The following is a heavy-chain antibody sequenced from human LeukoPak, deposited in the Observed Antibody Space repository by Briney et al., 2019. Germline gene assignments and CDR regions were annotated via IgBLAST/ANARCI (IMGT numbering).Heavy chain of an antibody. CDR1: GFILSSYN. CDR2: ISSSSTDI. D-gene: IGHD6-19*01. CDR3: ARDDIAVAGTVFDY. J-gene: IGHJ4*02. V-gene: IGHV3-21*01. Sequence: GGSLRLSCVGQGFILSSYNMHWVRQAPGKGLEWVSSISSSSTDIYYADSVRGRFTISRDNAANSLYLQMNSLRDEDTAVYYCARDDIAVAGTVFDYWGQGTLVTVSS.